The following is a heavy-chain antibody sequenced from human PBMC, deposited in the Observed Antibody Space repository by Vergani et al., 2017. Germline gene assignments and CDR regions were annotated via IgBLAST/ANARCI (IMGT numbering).Heavy chain of an antibody. D-gene: IGHD6-13*01. V-gene: IGHV4-61*02. J-gene: IGHJ2*01. Sequence: QVQLQESGPGLVKPSQTLSLTCTVSGGSFSTGGQSWTWLRQSAGKGLEWIGRIYTSGATNYNPSLKSRVTISVDTSKNQFSLKLSSVTAADTAVYYCARGPLYSSSWYSWEGYFDLWGRGTLVTVSS. CDR1: GGSFSTGGQS. CDR2: IYTSGAT. CDR3: ARGPLYSSSWYSWEGYFDL.